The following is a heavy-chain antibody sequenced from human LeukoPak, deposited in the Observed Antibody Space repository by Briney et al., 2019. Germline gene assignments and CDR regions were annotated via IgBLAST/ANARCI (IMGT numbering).Heavy chain of an antibody. Sequence: PSETLSLTCTVSGGSISSYYWSWIRQPPGKGLEWIGYIYYSGSTNYNPSLKSRVTISVDTSKNQFSLKLSSVTAADTAVYYCARRLEVEARGDYFDYWGQGTLVTVSS. CDR2: IYYSGST. CDR1: GGSISSYY. CDR3: ARRLEVEARGDYFDY. V-gene: IGHV4-59*08. D-gene: IGHD3-10*01. J-gene: IGHJ4*02.